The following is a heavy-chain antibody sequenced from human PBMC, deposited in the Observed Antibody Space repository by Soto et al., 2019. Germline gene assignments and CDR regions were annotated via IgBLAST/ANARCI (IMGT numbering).Heavy chain of an antibody. CDR2: ISAYNGNT. CDR3: ARDSLLGIAALTSDY. D-gene: IGHD6-13*01. V-gene: IGHV1-18*04. CDR1: GYTFTSYG. Sequence: QVQLVQSGAEVKKPGASVKVSCKASGYTFTSYGISWVRQAPGQGLEWMGWISAYNGNTNYAQKPQGRVTMTTDTSTSTAYMELRSLRSDDTAVYYCARDSLLGIAALTSDYWGQGTLVTVSS. J-gene: IGHJ4*02.